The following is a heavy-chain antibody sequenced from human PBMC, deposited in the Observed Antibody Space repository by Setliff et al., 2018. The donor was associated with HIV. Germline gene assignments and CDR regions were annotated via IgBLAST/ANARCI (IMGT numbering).Heavy chain of an antibody. Sequence: ASVKVSCKASGYNFTSHDINWVRQAPGQGLEWMGWMNPKSGNTGYARKFQGRVTMTRKTSISTAYMELRSLRSDDTAVYYCARGKGVGGVVITGGLDVWGKGTTVTVSS. J-gene: IGHJ6*04. D-gene: IGHD3-10*01. CDR1: GYNFTSHD. CDR3: ARGKGVGGVVITGGLDV. V-gene: IGHV1-8*01. CDR2: MNPKSGNT.